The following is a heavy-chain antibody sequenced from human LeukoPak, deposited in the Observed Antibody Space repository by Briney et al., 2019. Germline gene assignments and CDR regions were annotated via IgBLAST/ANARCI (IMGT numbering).Heavy chain of an antibody. CDR2: INPSGGST. CDR3: ARDRNPWRPEYWFDP. Sequence: ASVKVSCEASGYTFTSYYMHWVRQAPGQGLEWMGIINPSGGSTSYAQKFQGRVTMTRDTSTSTVYMELSSLRSEDTAVYYCARDRNPWRPEYWFDPWGQGTLVTVSS. J-gene: IGHJ5*02. D-gene: IGHD1-14*01. CDR1: GYTFTSYY. V-gene: IGHV1-46*01.